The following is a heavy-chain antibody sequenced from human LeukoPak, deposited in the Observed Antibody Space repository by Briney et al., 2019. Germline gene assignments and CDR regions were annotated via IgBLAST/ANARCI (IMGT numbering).Heavy chain of an antibody. J-gene: IGHJ6*02. CDR1: GFTFSSYA. Sequence: GGSLRLSCAASGFTFSSYAMSWVRQAPGKGLEWVSAISGSGGSTYYADSVKGRFTISRDNSKNTLYLQMNSLRAEDTAVYYCAKVAGDYDFWSGSPPLYGMDVWGQGTTVTASS. CDR3: AKVAGDYDFWSGSPPLYGMDV. D-gene: IGHD3-3*01. CDR2: ISGSGGST. V-gene: IGHV3-23*01.